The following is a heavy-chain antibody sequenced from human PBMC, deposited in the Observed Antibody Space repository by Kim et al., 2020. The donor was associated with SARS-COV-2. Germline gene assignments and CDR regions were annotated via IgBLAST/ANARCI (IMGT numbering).Heavy chain of an antibody. V-gene: IGHV4-61*01. CDR3: ARGAGVNRGGWYYFVY. CDR1: GGSVSSGSYY. CDR2: IYYSGST. Sequence: SETLSLTCTVSGGSVSSGSYYWSWIRQPPGKGLEWIGYIYYSGSTNYNPSLKSRVTISVDTSKNLFSLKRSSVTAADTAVYYCARGAGVNRGGWYYFVYWSQGTLVTV. D-gene: IGHD6-19*01. J-gene: IGHJ4*02.